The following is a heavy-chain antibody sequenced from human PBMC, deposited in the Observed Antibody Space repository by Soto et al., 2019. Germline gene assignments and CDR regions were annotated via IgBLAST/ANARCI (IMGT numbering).Heavy chain of an antibody. D-gene: IGHD1-26*01. CDR3: ARVGSMTLYYYYYGMDV. CDR2: IIPIFGTA. CDR1: GGTFSSYA. Sequence: QVQLVQSGAEVKKPGSSVKVSCKASGGTFSSYAISWVRQAPGQGLDWMGGIIPIFGTANYAQKFQGRVTITADESTSTAYMELSSLRSEDTAVYYCARVGSMTLYYYYYGMDVWGQGTTVTVSS. J-gene: IGHJ6*02. V-gene: IGHV1-69*01.